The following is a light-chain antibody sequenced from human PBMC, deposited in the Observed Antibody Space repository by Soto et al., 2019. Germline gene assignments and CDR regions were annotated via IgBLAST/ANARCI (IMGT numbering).Light chain of an antibody. CDR1: QSISSY. Sequence: DIQMTQSPSSLSASVGDRVTITCRASQSISSYLNWYQQKPGKAPKLLIYAASSLQSGVPSRFSGSGSRTDFTLTISSLQPEDFATYYCQQSYSTSVTFGPGTKVDIK. CDR2: AAS. J-gene: IGKJ3*01. V-gene: IGKV1-39*01. CDR3: QQSYSTSVT.